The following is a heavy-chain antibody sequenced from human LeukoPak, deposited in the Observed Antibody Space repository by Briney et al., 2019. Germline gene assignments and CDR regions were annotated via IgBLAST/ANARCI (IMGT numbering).Heavy chain of an antibody. CDR1: GFTFSTYG. D-gene: IGHD3-9*01. CDR2: ISGSGGST. V-gene: IGHV3-23*01. J-gene: IGHJ6*03. Sequence: GGSLRLSCVASGFTFSTYGMSWVRQAPGKGLEWVSAISGSGGSTYYADSVKGRFTISRDNSKNTLYLQMNSLRAEDTAVYYCAKDGGEYYDILTGYYPRLYYMDVWGKGTTVTVSS. CDR3: AKDGGEYYDILTGYYPRLYYMDV.